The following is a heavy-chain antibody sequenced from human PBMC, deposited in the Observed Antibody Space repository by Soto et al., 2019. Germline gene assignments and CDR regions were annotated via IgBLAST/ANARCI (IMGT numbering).Heavy chain of an antibody. J-gene: IGHJ6*04. CDR3: ANGLTAYCSSTSCMKRNPYYGIDV. V-gene: IGHV3-30*18. CDR1: GFTFSSYG. Sequence: GGSLRLYCSASGFTFSSYGMHWVGQAPSKGLEWVAVISYDGWMKCYADSVEGRITTSRDKAKNTLYSQMTRRRAEDTAVYYSANGLTAYCSSTSCMKRNPYYGIDVCAKAPTRTVSS. CDR2: ISYDGWMK. D-gene: IGHD2-2*01.